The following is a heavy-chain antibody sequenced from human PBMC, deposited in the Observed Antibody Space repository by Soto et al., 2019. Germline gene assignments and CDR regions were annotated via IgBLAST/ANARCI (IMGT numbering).Heavy chain of an antibody. D-gene: IGHD2-15*01. CDR3: AREKLPARGGFDY. Sequence: SETLSLTCAVSGYSISLGYYWGWIRQPPGKGLEWIGSIYHSGNTYYNPSLKSRVSISLDTSKNHFSLELTSVTAADTAVYYCAREKLPARGGFDYWGLEPLVTVPS. V-gene: IGHV4-38-2*02. CDR1: GYSISLGYY. J-gene: IGHJ4*02. CDR2: IYHSGNT.